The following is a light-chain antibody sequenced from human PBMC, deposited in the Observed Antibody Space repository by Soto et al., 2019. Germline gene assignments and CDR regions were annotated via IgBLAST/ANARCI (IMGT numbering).Light chain of an antibody. CDR1: QSIRNS. CDR3: QQYTGPTTT. V-gene: IGKV3-20*01. Sequence: EIVLTQSPATLSLSPGERATLSCRDSQSIRNSLAWYQQTPGQAPRVLIYGACSRATGILERFSGSGAGTDCTRTISRLEPEDASVDFCQQYTGPTTTFCQGTRLEIK. J-gene: IGKJ5*01. CDR2: GAC.